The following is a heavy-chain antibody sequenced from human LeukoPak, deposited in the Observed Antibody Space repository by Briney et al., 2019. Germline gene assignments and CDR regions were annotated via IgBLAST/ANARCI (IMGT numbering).Heavy chain of an antibody. V-gene: IGHV4-39*01. CDR1: GGSISSSSYS. CDR2: IYYSGTT. D-gene: IGHD3-3*01. CDR3: ARLRFDYWSGYTHPYFDY. J-gene: IGHJ4*02. Sequence: SETLSLTCTVSGGSISSSSYSWGWIRQPPGKGLEWIGSIYYSGTTYYNPSLKSRVTISVDTSKIQFSLRLSSVAATDTAVYFCARLRFDYWSGYTHPYFDYWGQGTLVTVSS.